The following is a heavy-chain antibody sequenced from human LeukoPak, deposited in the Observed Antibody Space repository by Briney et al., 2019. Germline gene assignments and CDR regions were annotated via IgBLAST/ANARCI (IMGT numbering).Heavy chain of an antibody. CDR1: GFTFSSYS. Sequence: NPGGSLRLSRAASGFTFSSYSMNWVRQAPGKGLEWVSSISSSSSYIYYADSVKGRFTISRDNAKNSPYLQMNSLRAEDTAVYYCAELGITMIGGVWGKGTTVTISS. CDR2: ISSSSSYI. CDR3: AELGITMIGGV. D-gene: IGHD3-10*02. J-gene: IGHJ6*04. V-gene: IGHV3-21*01.